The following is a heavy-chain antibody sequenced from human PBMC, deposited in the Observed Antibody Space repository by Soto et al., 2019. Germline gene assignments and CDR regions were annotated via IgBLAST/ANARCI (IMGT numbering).Heavy chain of an antibody. Sequence: QVQLQESGPGLVKPSQTLSLTCTVSGGSISSGDYYWSWIRQHPGKGLEWIGYIFYSGSTYYNPSLKRPVTISVDTSKNQFSLKLRSVTAADTAVYYCASYKQSYAFDIWGQGTMVTVSS. D-gene: IGHD6-19*01. CDR2: IFYSGST. CDR1: GGSISSGDYY. J-gene: IGHJ3*02. CDR3: ASYKQSYAFDI. V-gene: IGHV4-31*01.